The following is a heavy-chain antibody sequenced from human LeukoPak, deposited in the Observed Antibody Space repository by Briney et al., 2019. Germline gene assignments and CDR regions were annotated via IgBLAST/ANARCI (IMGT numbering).Heavy chain of an antibody. CDR1: GYTFTGYY. Sequence: ASVKVSCKASGYTFTGYYMHWVRQAPGQGLEWMGWINPNSGGTNYAQKFQGRVTMTRDTSISTAYMELSRLRSDDTAVHYCARDSAYDSSGYYSDYFDYWGQGTLVTVSS. CDR2: INPNSGGT. V-gene: IGHV1-2*02. J-gene: IGHJ4*02. D-gene: IGHD3-22*01. CDR3: ARDSAYDSSGYYSDYFDY.